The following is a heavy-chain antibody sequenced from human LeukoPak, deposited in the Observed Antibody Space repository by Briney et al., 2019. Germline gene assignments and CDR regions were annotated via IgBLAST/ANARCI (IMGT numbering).Heavy chain of an antibody. J-gene: IGHJ5*02. V-gene: IGHV1-46*01. D-gene: IGHD4-17*01. CDR3: ARRGEDYGDYDGWFDP. Sequence: GASVKVSCKASGYTFTSYYMHWVRQAPGQGLEWMGIINPSGGSTSYAQKFQGRVTMTRDTSTSTVYMELSSLRSKDTAVYYCARRGEDYGDYDGWFDPWGQGTLVTVSS. CDR1: GYTFTSYY. CDR2: INPSGGST.